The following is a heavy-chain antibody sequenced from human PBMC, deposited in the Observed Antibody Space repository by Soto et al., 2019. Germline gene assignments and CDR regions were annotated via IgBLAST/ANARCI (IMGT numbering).Heavy chain of an antibody. D-gene: IGHD6-6*01. J-gene: IGHJ4*02. CDR3: ASERSSGLDS. CDR1: GYTFTSYD. V-gene: IGHV1-8*01. CDR2: MNPNSGNT. Sequence: QVQLVQSGAEVKKPGASVKVSCKASGYTFTSYDINWVRQATGQGLEWMGWMNPNSGNTVYAQKFQGRVTMTRNTSIRPAYMALSSLRSGDTAVYYCASERSSGLDSWGQGTLVTVSS.